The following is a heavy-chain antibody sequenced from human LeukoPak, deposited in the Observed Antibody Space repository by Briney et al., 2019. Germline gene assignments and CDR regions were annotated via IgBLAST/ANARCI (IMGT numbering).Heavy chain of an antibody. CDR2: INQSGNI. Sequence: SETLSLTCAVYGGSFRGYYWSWIRQSPGKGLEWIGEINQSGNIKHNPSLKSRVTISVDTSKNQFSLRLSSVTAADTAVYYCTTGPDYYNSSSYYSRYWAQGTLVTVSS. CDR3: TTGPDYYNSSSYYSRY. V-gene: IGHV4-34*01. CDR1: GGSFRGYY. D-gene: IGHD3-22*01. J-gene: IGHJ4*02.